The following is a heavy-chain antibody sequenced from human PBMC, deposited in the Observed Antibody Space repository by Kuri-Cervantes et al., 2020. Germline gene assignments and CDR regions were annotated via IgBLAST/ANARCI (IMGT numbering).Heavy chain of an antibody. D-gene: IGHD4-17*01. CDR2: IYYSGST. Sequence: SETLSLTCTVSGGSISSGDYYWSWIRQPPGKGLEWIGYIYYSGSTYYNPSLKSRVTISVDTSKNQFSLKLSSVTAADTAVYYCARLYGDHVNIYYFDYWGQGTLVTVSS. CDR1: GGSISSGDYY. J-gene: IGHJ4*02. CDR3: ARLYGDHVNIYYFDY. V-gene: IGHV4-30-4*01.